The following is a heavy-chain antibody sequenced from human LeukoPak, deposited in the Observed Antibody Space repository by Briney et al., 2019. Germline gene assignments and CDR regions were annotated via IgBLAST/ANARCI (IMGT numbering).Heavy chain of an antibody. J-gene: IGHJ4*02. CDR2: ISSSSSTI. CDR1: GFTFSSYS. V-gene: IGHV3-48*01. D-gene: IGHD3-16*01. CDR3: ARDWGIGY. Sequence: GGSLRLSCAASGFTFSSYSMNWVRQAPGKGLEWVSYISSSSSTIYYVDSVKGRFTISRDNAKNSLYLQMNSLRAEDTAVYYCARDWGIGYWGQGTLVTVSS.